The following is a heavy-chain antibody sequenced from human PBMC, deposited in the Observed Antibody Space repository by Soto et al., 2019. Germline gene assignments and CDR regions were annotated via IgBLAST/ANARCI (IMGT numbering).Heavy chain of an antibody. CDR2: IIPIFGTA. D-gene: IGHD3-3*01. V-gene: IGHV1-69*13. CDR1: GGTFSSYA. Sequence: VKVSCKASGGTFSSYAISWVRQAPGQGLEWMGGIIPIFGTANYAQKFQGRVTITADESTSTAYMELSSLRSEDTAVYYCARFRSYYDFWSGSAHFDYWGQGTLVTVSS. CDR3: ARFRSYYDFWSGSAHFDY. J-gene: IGHJ4*02.